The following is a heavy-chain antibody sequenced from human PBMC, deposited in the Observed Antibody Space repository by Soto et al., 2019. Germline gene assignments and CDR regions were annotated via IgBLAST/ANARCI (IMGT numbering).Heavy chain of an antibody. CDR3: ARVGGAESYYYYGMDV. CDR1: GFTFSSYW. Sequence: HPGGSLRLSCAASGFTFSSYWMHWVRQAPGKGLVWVSRINSDGSSTSYADSVKGRFTISRDNAKNTLYLQMNSLRAEDTAVYYCARVGGAESYYYYGMDVWGQGTTVTVSS. V-gene: IGHV3-74*01. J-gene: IGHJ6*02. D-gene: IGHD3-16*01. CDR2: INSDGSST.